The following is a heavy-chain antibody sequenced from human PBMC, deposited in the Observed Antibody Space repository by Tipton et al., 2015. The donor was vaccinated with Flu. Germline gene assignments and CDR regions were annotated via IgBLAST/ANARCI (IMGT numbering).Heavy chain of an antibody. Sequence: TLFLTCTVSGGSMSSYYWSWIRQPAGKGLEWIGRIYTSGITKYNPSLKSRVTMSVDTSKSQFSLELSSVTAADTAVYYCARGSGSGTYVIFDFWGQGTLVTVSS. J-gene: IGHJ4*02. CDR3: ARGSGSGTYVIFDF. D-gene: IGHD3-10*01. V-gene: IGHV4-4*07. CDR1: GGSMSSYY. CDR2: IYTSGIT.